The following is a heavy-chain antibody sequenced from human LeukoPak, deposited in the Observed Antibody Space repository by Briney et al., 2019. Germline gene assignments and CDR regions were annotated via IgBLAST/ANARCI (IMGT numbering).Heavy chain of an antibody. J-gene: IGHJ4*02. CDR1: GFTFSNSW. CDR2: INQDGSAK. Sequence: GGSLRLSCADSGFTFSNSWMAWVRQAPGRGLECVANINQDGSAKTCVDSVKGRLTISRDNAKNSLYLQMNSLRAEDTAVYYCARDSGYNAFDYWGQGTLVTVSS. D-gene: IGHD5-12*01. CDR3: ARDSGYNAFDY. V-gene: IGHV3-7*03.